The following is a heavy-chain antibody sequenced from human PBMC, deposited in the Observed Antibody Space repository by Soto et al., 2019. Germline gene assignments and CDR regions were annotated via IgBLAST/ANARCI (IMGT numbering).Heavy chain of an antibody. J-gene: IGHJ2*01. CDR3: SIFQAEDAIRGVRSVSAFLLNLSSDL. D-gene: IGHD3-10*01. V-gene: IGHV3-30*03. Sequence: PGKGLEWVAVISYDGSNKYYADSVKGRFTISRDNSKNTLYLQMNSLRAEETAVYYCSIFQAEDAIRGVRSVSAFLLNLSSDL. CDR2: ISYDGSNK.